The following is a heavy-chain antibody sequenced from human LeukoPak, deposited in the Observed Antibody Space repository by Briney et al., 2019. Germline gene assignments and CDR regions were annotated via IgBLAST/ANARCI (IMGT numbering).Heavy chain of an antibody. CDR1: GFTFSTYA. Sequence: GGSLRLSCAASGFTFSTYAMSWVRQAPGKGPEWVSAISGSGGSTYYADSVRGRFTMSRDNSKNTLYLQMNSLRAEDTAIYYCAKRSGSGWSSYFDYWGQGTLVTVSS. D-gene: IGHD6-19*01. V-gene: IGHV3-23*01. CDR2: ISGSGGST. CDR3: AKRSGSGWSSYFDY. J-gene: IGHJ4*02.